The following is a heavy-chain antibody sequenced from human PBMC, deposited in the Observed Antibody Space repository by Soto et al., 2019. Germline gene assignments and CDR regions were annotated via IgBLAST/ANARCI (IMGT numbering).Heavy chain of an antibody. J-gene: IGHJ6*03. V-gene: IGHV3-15*01. D-gene: IGHD3-3*01. Sequence: EVQLVESGGGLVKPGGSLRLSCAASGFTFSNAWMSWVRQAPGKGLEWVGRIKSKTDGGTTDYATPVKGRFTISRDDSKNTLYLQMNSLKTEDTAVYYCTTGSDPNYDFWSGYPTPLLYYYYMDVWGKGTTVTVSS. CDR3: TTGSDPNYDFWSGYPTPLLYYYYMDV. CDR1: GFTFSNAW. CDR2: IKSKTDGGTT.